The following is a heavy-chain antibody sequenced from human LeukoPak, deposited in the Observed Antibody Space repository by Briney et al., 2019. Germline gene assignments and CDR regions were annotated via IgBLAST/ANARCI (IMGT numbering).Heavy chain of an antibody. Sequence: SETLSLTCTVSGYSISSGYYWGWIRQPPGKGLEWIGYIYYSGSTNYNPSLKSRVTISVDTSKNQFSLKLSSVTAADTAVYYCARQGTVPQPNFDYWGQGTLVTVSS. D-gene: IGHD1/OR15-1a*01. CDR3: ARQGTVPQPNFDY. CDR1: GYSISSGYY. V-gene: IGHV4-59*08. CDR2: IYYSGST. J-gene: IGHJ4*02.